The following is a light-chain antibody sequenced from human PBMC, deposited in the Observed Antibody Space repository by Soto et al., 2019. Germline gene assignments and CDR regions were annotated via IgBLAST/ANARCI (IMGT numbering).Light chain of an antibody. CDR3: QQDVWT. CDR1: QSVSSSY. CDR2: GAS. J-gene: IGKJ1*01. V-gene: IGKV3D-7*01. Sequence: PGERVTLSCRASQSVSSSYLTWYQQKPGQAPRLLIYGASTRATGIPARFSGSGSGTDFTLTISSLQPEDFAVYYCQQDVWTFGQGTKVEIK.